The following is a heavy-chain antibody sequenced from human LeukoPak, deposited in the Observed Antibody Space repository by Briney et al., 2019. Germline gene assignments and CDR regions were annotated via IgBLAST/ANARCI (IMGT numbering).Heavy chain of an antibody. Sequence: ASVKVSCMASGYTFTSYYMHWVRQAPGQGLEWLGIINPNVGSTTYAQRFQGRVTMTRDTSTSTVYMELSSLRSEDTAVYYCARGNPVDYWGQGTLVTVSS. J-gene: IGHJ4*02. V-gene: IGHV1-46*01. CDR3: ARGNPVDY. D-gene: IGHD1-14*01. CDR2: INPNVGST. CDR1: GYTFTSYY.